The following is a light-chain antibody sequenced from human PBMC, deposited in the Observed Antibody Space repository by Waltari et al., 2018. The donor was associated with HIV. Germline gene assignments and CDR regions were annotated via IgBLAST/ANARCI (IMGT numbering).Light chain of an antibody. Sequence: QSVLTQPPSVSAAPGQQVTIPCSGSYAYVSWYQHVPGAAPKLLIYDNNKRPSGIPDRFSGSKSGTSATLGITGLQTGDEADYYCGTWDPRLSAGVFGGGTKLTVL. CDR1: YAY. J-gene: IGLJ3*02. CDR2: DNN. CDR3: GTWDPRLSAGV. V-gene: IGLV1-51*01.